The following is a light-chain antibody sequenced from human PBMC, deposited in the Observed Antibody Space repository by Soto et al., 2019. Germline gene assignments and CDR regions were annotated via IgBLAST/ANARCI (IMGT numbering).Light chain of an antibody. J-gene: IGKJ1*01. V-gene: IGKV3-20*01. Sequence: EIVLTQSPGTLSLSPGERATLSCRASQSVSSSYLAWYQQKPGQAPRLLIYGASSRATGIPDRFSGSGSGTDFTLTISRLEPEDCAVYYCQQYGSSPRTFGQRTTVEIK. CDR2: GAS. CDR1: QSVSSSY. CDR3: QQYGSSPRT.